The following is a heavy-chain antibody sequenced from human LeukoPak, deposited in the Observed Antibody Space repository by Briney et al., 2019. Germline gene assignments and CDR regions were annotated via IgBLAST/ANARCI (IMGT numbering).Heavy chain of an antibody. V-gene: IGHV5-51*01. Sequence: GESLKISCKGSGYSFTSYWIGVGRQMAGKGLGWMGINYPGDSDTRDSPSFQGQVTTPADKSISTAYLQWSSLTASDTAMYYCASGYCSGGSCYSRFDYWGQGTLVTVSS. CDR3: ASGYCSGGSCYSRFDY. D-gene: IGHD2-15*01. J-gene: IGHJ4*02. CDR2: NYPGDSDT. CDR1: GYSFTSYW.